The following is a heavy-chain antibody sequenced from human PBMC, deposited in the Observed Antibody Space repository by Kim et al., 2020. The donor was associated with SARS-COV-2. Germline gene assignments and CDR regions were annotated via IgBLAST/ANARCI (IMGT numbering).Heavy chain of an antibody. CDR3: AIRPGGGVVIRYY. CDR1: GFTFSSYA. V-gene: IGHV3-23*01. J-gene: IGHJ4*02. CDR2: ISGSGGST. Sequence: GGSLRLSCAASGFTFSSYAMSWVRQAPGKGLEWVSAISGSGGSTYYADSVKGRFTISRDNSKNTLYLQMNSLRAEDTAVYYCAIRPGGGVVIRYYWGQGTLVTVSS. D-gene: IGHD3-3*01.